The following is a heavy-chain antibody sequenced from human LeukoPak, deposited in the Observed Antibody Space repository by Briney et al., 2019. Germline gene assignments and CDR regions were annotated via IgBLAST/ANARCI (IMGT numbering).Heavy chain of an antibody. D-gene: IGHD7-27*01. Sequence: TSVKSACKVSGYTFTGYYMHWVLHAPGQRLKSRVWINPNSGGTNYAQKFQGRVTMTRDTSISTAYMELSRLRSDDTAVYYCARAGEANWGSPTDYWGQGTLVTVSS. J-gene: IGHJ4*02. CDR2: INPNSGGT. V-gene: IGHV1-2*02. CDR3: ARAGEANWGSPTDY. CDR1: GYTFTGYY.